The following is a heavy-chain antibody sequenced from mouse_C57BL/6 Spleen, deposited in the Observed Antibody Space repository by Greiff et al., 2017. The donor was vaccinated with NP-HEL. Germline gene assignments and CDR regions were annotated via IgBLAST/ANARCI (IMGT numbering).Heavy chain of an antibody. Sequence: EVQLVESGGGLVKPGGSLKLSCAASGFTFSDYGMHWVRQAPEKGLEWVAYISSGSSTIYYADTVKGRFTISRDNAKNTLFLQMTSLRSEDTAMYYCASQTKDYAMDYWGQGTSVTVSS. CDR2: ISSGSSTI. D-gene: IGHD1-3*01. V-gene: IGHV5-17*01. J-gene: IGHJ4*01. CDR3: ASQTKDYAMDY. CDR1: GFTFSDYG.